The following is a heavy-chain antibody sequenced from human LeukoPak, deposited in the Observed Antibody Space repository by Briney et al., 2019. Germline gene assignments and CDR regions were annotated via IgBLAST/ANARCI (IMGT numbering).Heavy chain of an antibody. Sequence: GASVKVSCKASGYSFTDYHMHWVRQAPGQGLERMGWINPNSGGTHYAQKFQGRFTMTRDTSISTAYMELSGLRSDDTAMYYCAKPTGRQGQYGDYVDYWGQGTLVTVPS. CDR1: GYSFTDYH. J-gene: IGHJ4*02. D-gene: IGHD4-17*01. CDR3: AKPTGRQGQYGDYVDY. CDR2: INPNSGGT. V-gene: IGHV1-2*02.